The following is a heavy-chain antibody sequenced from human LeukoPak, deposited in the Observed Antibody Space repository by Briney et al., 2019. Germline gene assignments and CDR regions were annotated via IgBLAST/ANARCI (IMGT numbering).Heavy chain of an antibody. D-gene: IGHD2-2*01. CDR3: AKLHDKQYQRNAIEI. V-gene: IGHV3-23*01. CDR2: ISGSGGFT. Sequence: GGSLRLSCAAPGFTFSTYGMSWVRQAPGKGLEWVSAISGSGGFTSYADSVKGRFTISRDNSKNTLYMQVNSLRAEDTAVYYCAKLHDKQYQRNAIEIWGQGTLVTVSS. CDR1: GFTFSTYG. J-gene: IGHJ3*02.